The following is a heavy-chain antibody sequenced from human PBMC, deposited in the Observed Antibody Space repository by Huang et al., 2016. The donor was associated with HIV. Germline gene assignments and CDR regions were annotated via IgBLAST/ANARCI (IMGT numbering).Heavy chain of an antibody. D-gene: IGHD3-10*01. J-gene: IGHJ6*03. Sequence: QVQLVQSGAEVKKPGSSVKVSCKASRGTFSSHAISWVRQAPGQGLEWLGGIVPIFNTPNYAPKFQGGFTITADESTSTAYMELSSLRSEDTAVYFCARTTYGSGSWELDDYYFYYMDVWGKGTTVTVSS. V-gene: IGHV1-69*13. CDR1: RGTFSSHA. CDR3: ARTTYGSGSWELDDYYFYYMDV. CDR2: IVPIFNTP.